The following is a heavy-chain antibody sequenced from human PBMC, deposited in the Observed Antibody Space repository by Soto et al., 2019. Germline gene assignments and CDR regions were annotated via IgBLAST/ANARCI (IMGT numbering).Heavy chain of an antibody. CDR2: IIPIFGTA. D-gene: IGHD5-12*01. Sequence: QVQLVQSGAEVKKPGSSVKVSCKASGGTFSSYAISWVRQAPGQGLEWMGGIIPIFGTANYAQKFQGRGXMXAXAXXSPAYLQLSTLRSEATAVYYCASSLAKYYYYGMDVWGQGPTVTVSS. CDR1: GGTFSSYA. J-gene: IGHJ6*02. CDR3: ASSLAKYYYYGMDV. V-gene: IGHV1-69*12.